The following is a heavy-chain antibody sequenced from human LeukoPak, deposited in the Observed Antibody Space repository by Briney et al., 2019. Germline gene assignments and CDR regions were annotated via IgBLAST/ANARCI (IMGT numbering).Heavy chain of an antibody. Sequence: ASVKVSCKASGCTFTSYDINWVRQATGQGPEWMGWMNPNSGNTGYAQKFQGRVTITRNTSISTAYMELSSLRSEDTAVYYCARAGAYCGGDCFLNCYYYYYMDVWGKGTTVTVSS. CDR1: GCTFTSYD. CDR3: ARAGAYCGGDCFLNCYYYYYMDV. V-gene: IGHV1-8*03. CDR2: MNPNSGNT. J-gene: IGHJ6*03. D-gene: IGHD2-21*01.